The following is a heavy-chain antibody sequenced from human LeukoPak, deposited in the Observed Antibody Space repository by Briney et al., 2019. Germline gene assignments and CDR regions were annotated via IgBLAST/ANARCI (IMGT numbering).Heavy chain of an antibody. Sequence: PGGSLRLSCAASGFIFSSYGTHWVRQAPGKGLERVAVIWYDGCNKYYADSVKGRFTISRDNSKNTLYLQMNSLRAEDTAAYYCARDSSYDTLPYYFDYWGQGTLVTVSS. CDR1: GFIFSSYG. V-gene: IGHV3-33*01. D-gene: IGHD3-22*01. CDR2: IWYDGCNK. CDR3: ARDSSYDTLPYYFDY. J-gene: IGHJ4*02.